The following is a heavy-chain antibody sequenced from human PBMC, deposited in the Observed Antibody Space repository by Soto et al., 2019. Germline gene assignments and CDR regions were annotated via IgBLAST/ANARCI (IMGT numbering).Heavy chain of an antibody. CDR2: IYHSGST. V-gene: IGHV4-38-2*01. J-gene: IGHJ4*02. Sequence: TSETLSLTCAASGYSISSGYYWGWIRQPPGKGLEWIGSIYHSGSTYYNPSLKSRVTISVDTSKNQFSLKLSSVTAADTAVYYCARYRGYYFDYWGQGTLVTVSS. CDR1: GYSISSGYY. D-gene: IGHD1-26*01. CDR3: ARYRGYYFDY.